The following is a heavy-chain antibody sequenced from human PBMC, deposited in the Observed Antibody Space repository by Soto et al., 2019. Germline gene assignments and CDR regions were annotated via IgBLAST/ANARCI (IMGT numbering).Heavy chain of an antibody. J-gene: IGHJ6*02. CDR2: IKSKTDGGTT. V-gene: IGHV3-15*01. CDR1: GFTFSNAW. CDR3: TTGRDGYNFGYYYGMDV. D-gene: IGHD5-12*01. Sequence: GGSLRLSCAASGFTFSNAWMSWVRQAPGKGLEWGGRIKSKTDGGTTDYAAPVKGRFTISRDDSKNTLYLQMNSLKTEDTAVYYCTTGRDGYNFGYYYGMDVWGQGTTVTVSS.